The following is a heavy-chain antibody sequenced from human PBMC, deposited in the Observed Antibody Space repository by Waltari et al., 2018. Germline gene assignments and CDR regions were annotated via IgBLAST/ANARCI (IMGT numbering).Heavy chain of an antibody. CDR2: IKQDGSEK. CDR1: GFTFSSYW. J-gene: IGHJ4*02. CDR3: ARVDPTGAFDY. D-gene: IGHD1-1*01. V-gene: IGHV3-7*01. Sequence: EVQLVESGGGLVQPGGSLRLSCAASGFTFSSYWMSWVRQAPGKGVEWVANIKQDGSEKYDVDSVKGRFTISRDNAKNSLYLQMNSLRAEDTAVYYCARVDPTGAFDYWGQGTLVTVSS.